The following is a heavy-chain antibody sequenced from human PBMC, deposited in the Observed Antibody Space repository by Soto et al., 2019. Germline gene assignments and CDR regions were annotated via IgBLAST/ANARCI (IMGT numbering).Heavy chain of an antibody. CDR3: AHRRRGFSYGHYFDY. Sequence: QITLKESGPTLVKPTQTLTLTCTFSGFSLSTSGVNVGWIRQPPGKALEWLALIYWDDAKRYSPSLKNRLTITQDTYKNQVVLTMTNIDPVDTATYYCAHRRRGFSYGHYFDYWGQGTLVTVSS. CDR2: IYWDDAK. D-gene: IGHD5-18*01. CDR1: GFSLSTSGVN. V-gene: IGHV2-5*02. J-gene: IGHJ4*02.